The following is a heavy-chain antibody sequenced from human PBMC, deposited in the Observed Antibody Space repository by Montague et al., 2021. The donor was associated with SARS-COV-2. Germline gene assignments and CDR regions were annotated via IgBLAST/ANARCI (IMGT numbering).Heavy chain of an antibody. D-gene: IGHD4-17*01. V-gene: IGHV4-59*08. Sequence: SETLSLTCIVSGSSVRSYYWSWIRQPPGKGLEWTGYIYDSGSTNYNPSLKSRLTISIDTSKNQFSLKLSSVTAADTAVYYCARHRNYGDHSLDNWFHPWGQGTLVTVSS. J-gene: IGHJ5*02. CDR1: GSSVRSYY. CDR2: IYDSGST. CDR3: ARHRNYGDHSLDNWFHP.